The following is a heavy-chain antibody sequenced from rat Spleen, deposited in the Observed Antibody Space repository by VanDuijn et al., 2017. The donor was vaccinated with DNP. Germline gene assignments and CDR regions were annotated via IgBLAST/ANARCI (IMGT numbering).Heavy chain of an antibody. CDR2: ISFSGSS. J-gene: IGHJ3*01. V-gene: IGHV3-1*01. CDR1: GYSITSNY. Sequence: EVQLQESGPGLVKPSQSLSLTCSVTGYSITSNYWGWIRKFPGNKMEWMAYISFSGSSGYNPSLKSRISITRDTSKNQFFLQLNSVTTEDTATYYCARSGYNTDYYHLGAYWGQGTLVTVSS. D-gene: IGHD1-6*01. CDR3: ARSGYNTDYYHLGAY.